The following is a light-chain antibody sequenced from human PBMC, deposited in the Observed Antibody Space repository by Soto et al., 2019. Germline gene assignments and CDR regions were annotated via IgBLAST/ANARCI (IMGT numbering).Light chain of an antibody. Sequence: DIVMPQSPLSLPVTPGDLASFSCRSSQSLLHYNGYNFLDWYLQQPGQSPQLLIYLGSTRASGVPDRFSGSGSGTDFTLKISRVEAEDVGIYYCMQARQTPPTFGGGTKVDIK. CDR1: QSLLHYNGYNF. CDR2: LGS. V-gene: IGKV2-28*01. CDR3: MQARQTPPT. J-gene: IGKJ4*01.